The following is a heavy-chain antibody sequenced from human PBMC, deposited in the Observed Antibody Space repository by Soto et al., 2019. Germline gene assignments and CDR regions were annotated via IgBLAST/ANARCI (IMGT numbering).Heavy chain of an antibody. CDR1: GYTFTSYG. J-gene: IGHJ4*02. CDR2: ISAYNGNT. CDR3: ARGTGVHYYYDSSGYYYFDY. Sequence: ASVKVSCKASGYTFTSYGISWVRQAPGQGLEWMGWISAYNGNTNYAQKLQGRVTMTTDTSTSTAYMELRSLRSDDTAVYYCARGTGVHYYYDSSGYYYFDYWGQGTLVTVSS. D-gene: IGHD3-22*01. V-gene: IGHV1-18*01.